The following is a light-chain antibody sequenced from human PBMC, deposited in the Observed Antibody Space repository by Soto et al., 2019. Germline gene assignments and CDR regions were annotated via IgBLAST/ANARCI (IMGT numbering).Light chain of an antibody. V-gene: IGLV2-14*01. J-gene: IGLJ1*01. Sequence: QSALTQPASVSGSPGQSITISCTGTSSDVGGYNYVSWYQQHPGKAPKLMIYEVSNRPSGVSNRFSGSKSGNTASLTISGLQAEDDADYYCSSYTTINSAYVFGTGTKLTVL. CDR3: SSYTTINSAYV. CDR1: SSDVGGYNY. CDR2: EVS.